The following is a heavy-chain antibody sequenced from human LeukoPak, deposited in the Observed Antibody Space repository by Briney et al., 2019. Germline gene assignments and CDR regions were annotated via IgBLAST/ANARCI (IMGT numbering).Heavy chain of an antibody. D-gene: IGHD3-22*01. CDR1: GYSISSGYY. Sequence: PSETLSLTCAVSGYSISSGYYWGWIQQPPGKGLEWIGSIYHSGSTYYNPSLKSRVTISVDTSKNQFSLKLSSVTAADTAVYYCARGYYYDSSGSFDYWGQGTLVTVSS. CDR2: IYHSGST. J-gene: IGHJ4*02. V-gene: IGHV4-38-2*01. CDR3: ARGYYYDSSGSFDY.